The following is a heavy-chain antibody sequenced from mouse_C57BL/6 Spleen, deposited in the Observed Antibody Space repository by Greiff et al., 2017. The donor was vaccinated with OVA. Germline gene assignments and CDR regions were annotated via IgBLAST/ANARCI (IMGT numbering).Heavy chain of an antibody. V-gene: IGHV1-69*01. CDR2: IDPSDSYT. Sequence: QVQLQQSGAELVMPGASVKLSCKASGYTFTSYWMHWVKQRPGQGLEWIGEIDPSDSYTNYNQKFKGKSTLTVDKSSSTAYMQLSSLTSEDSAVYYCARHYGSSYYFDVWGKGTTVTGSS. D-gene: IGHD1-1*01. CDR3: ARHYGSSYYFDV. CDR1: GYTFTSYW. J-gene: IGHJ1*03.